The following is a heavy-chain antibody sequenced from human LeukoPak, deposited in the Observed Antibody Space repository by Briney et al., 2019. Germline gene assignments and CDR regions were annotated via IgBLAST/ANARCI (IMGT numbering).Heavy chain of an antibody. Sequence: SETLSLACAVYGGSFSGYYWSWIRQPPGKGLEWIGEINHSGGTNYNPSLKSRVTISVDTSKNQFSLKLSSVTAADTAVYCCARGTSSHSGWFDPWGQVTLVTVSS. J-gene: IGHJ5*02. CDR2: INHSGGT. D-gene: IGHD6-6*01. CDR3: ARGTSSHSGWFDP. V-gene: IGHV4-34*01. CDR1: GGSFSGYY.